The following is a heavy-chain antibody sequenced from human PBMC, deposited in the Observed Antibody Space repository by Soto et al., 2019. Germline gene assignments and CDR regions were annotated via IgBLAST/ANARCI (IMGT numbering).Heavy chain of an antibody. J-gene: IGHJ6*02. CDR1: GFTFSSYN. CDR3: ASFLYDFWSGYLGIYGMDV. CDR2: ISSSSSYI. D-gene: IGHD3-3*01. Sequence: PGGSLRLSCAASGFTFSSYNMNWVRQAPGKGLEWVSSISSSSSYIYYADSVKGRFTISRDNAKNSLYLQMNSLRAEDTAVYYCASFLYDFWSGYLGIYGMDVWGQGTTVTVSS. V-gene: IGHV3-21*01.